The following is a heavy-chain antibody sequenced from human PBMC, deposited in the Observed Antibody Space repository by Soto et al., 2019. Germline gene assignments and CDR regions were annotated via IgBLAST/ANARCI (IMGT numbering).Heavy chain of an antibody. Sequence: EVQLMESGGGLVKPGGSLRLSCAASGFTFSSYTMIWVRQAPGKGLEWVSSISSSSSYIYYADSVKGRFTICRDNAKNSLYLQMNSLRAEETAVYYCARFGYTTEAHWGQGTLVTVSS. J-gene: IGHJ4*02. CDR2: ISSSSSYI. CDR3: ARFGYTTEAH. V-gene: IGHV3-21*01. D-gene: IGHD5-12*01. CDR1: GFTFSSYT.